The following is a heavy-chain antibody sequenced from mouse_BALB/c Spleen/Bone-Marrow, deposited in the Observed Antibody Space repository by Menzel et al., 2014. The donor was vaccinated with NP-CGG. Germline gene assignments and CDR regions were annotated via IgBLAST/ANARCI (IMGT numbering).Heavy chain of an antibody. D-gene: IGHD2-14*01. CDR3: ARRHYRYDFDY. CDR1: GFSLSTSGMG. J-gene: IGHJ2*01. Sequence: QVTLKVCGPGILQPSQTLSLTCSFSGFSLSTSGMGVSWIRQPSGKGLEWPAHIYWDDDKRYNPSLKSRLTISKDTSSNQVFLKITSVDTADTATYYCARRHYRYDFDYWGQGTTLTVSS. V-gene: IGHV8-12*01. CDR2: IYWDDDK.